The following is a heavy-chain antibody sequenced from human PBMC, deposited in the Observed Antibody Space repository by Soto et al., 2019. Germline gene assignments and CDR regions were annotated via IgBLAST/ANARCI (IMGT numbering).Heavy chain of an antibody. D-gene: IGHD3-3*01. CDR3: ARNGVVSPAAGPYYGMDV. J-gene: IGHJ6*02. V-gene: IGHV4-59*01. Sequence: QVQLQESGPGLVKPSETLSLTCTVSGGSISSYYWSWIRQPPGKGLEWIGYIYYSGSTNYNPSLKSRVTISVDTSKNQFSLKLSSVTAADTAVYYCARNGVVSPAAGPYYGMDVWGQGTPVTVSS. CDR2: IYYSGST. CDR1: GGSISSYY.